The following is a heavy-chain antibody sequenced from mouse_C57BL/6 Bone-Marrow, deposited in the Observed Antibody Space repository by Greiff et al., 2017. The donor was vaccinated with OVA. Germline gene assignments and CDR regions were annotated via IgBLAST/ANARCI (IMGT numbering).Heavy chain of an antibody. CDR2: ISSGGDYI. J-gene: IGHJ4*01. CDR3: ARDGDWDYAMDY. Sequence: EVKVVESGEGLVKPGGSLKLSCAASGFTFSSYAMSWVRQTPEKRLEWVAYISSGGDYIYYADTVKGRFTISRDNARNTLYLQMSSLKSEDTAMYYCARDGDWDYAMDYWGQGTSVTVSS. D-gene: IGHD4-1*01. CDR1: GFTFSSYA. V-gene: IGHV5S21*01.